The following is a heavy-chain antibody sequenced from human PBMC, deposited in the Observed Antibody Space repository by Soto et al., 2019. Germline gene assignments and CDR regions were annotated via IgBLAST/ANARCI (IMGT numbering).Heavy chain of an antibody. D-gene: IGHD3-16*01. V-gene: IGHV3-21*01. CDR1: GFTFSSYS. J-gene: IGHJ5*02. CDR2: ISSSSSFI. Sequence: EVLLVESGGGLVKPGGSLRLSCAASGFTFSSYSMNWVRQAPGKGLEWVSSISSSSSFIYYADSLKGRFTISRDNAKNSLYLQMNSLRAEDTDVYYCARDLHDYVSFRFDTWGQGTLVTVSS. CDR3: ARDLHDYVSFRFDT.